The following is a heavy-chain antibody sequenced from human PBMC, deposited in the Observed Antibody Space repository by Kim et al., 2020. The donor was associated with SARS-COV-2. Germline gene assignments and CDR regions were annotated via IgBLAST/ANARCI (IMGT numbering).Heavy chain of an antibody. Sequence: SETLSLTCTVSGGSISSYYWSWIRQPPGKGLEWIGYIYYSGSTNYNPSLKSRVTISVDTSKNQFSLKLSSVTAADTAVYYCARYASSWLAFDIWGQGTMVTVSS. CDR2: IYYSGST. D-gene: IGHD6-13*01. J-gene: IGHJ3*02. CDR1: GGSISSYY. V-gene: IGHV4-59*13. CDR3: ARYASSWLAFDI.